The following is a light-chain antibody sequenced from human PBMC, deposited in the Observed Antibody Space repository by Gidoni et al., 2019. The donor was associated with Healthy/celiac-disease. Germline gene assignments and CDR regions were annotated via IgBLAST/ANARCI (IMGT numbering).Light chain of an antibody. CDR3: QQYGSSPLT. Sequence: EIVLTQSHGTLSLSPGGKATLHCRASQSVSSSYLAWYQQKPGQAPRLLIYGASSRATGIPYRFSGSGSGTDFTLTISRLEPEDFAAYYCQQYGSSPLTFGGGTKVEIK. V-gene: IGKV3-20*01. CDR2: GAS. CDR1: QSVSSSY. J-gene: IGKJ4*01.